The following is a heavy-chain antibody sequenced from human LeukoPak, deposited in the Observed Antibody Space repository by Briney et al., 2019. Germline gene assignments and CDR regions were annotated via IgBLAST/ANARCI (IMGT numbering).Heavy chain of an antibody. CDR2: ISYDGSNK. J-gene: IGHJ4*02. CDR3: ARGVDYYGSGYYFDY. Sequence: GGSLRLSCAASGFTFSSYAMHWVRQAPGKGLEWVAVISYDGSNKYYADSVKGRFTISRDNSKNTLYLQMNSLRAEDTAVYYCARGVDYYGSGYYFDYWGQGTLVTVSS. V-gene: IGHV3-30-3*01. D-gene: IGHD3-10*01. CDR1: GFTFSSYA.